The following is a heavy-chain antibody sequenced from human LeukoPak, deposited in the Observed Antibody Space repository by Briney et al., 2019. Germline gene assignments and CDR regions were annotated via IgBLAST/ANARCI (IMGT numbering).Heavy chain of an antibody. J-gene: IGHJ4*02. D-gene: IGHD3-22*01. CDR2: IYYSGST. CDR1: GGSVSSGGYY. Sequence: PSETLSLTCTVSGGSVSSGGYYWSWIRQHPGKGLEWIGYIYYSGSTYYNPSLKSRVTISVDTSKNQFSLKLSSVTAADTAVYYCARDSTNYYDSSGYQVVWGQGTLVTVSS. CDR3: ARDSTNYYDSSGYQVV. V-gene: IGHV4-31*03.